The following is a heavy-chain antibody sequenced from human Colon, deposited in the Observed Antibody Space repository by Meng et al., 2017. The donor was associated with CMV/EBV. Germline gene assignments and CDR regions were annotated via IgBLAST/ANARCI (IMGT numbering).Heavy chain of an antibody. V-gene: IGHV3-23*01. D-gene: IGHD2-2*01. CDR1: GFTFSSSS. J-gene: IGHJ6*02. CDR3: SLRKVVVPAPKKSWPYYYGMDV. CDR2: ISASGIST. Sequence: GGSLRLSCAASGFTFSSSSMTWVRQAPGKGLEWVSVISASGISTYYADSVKGRFTISRDNSNNTVDLQLNSLRAEDTAVYYCSLRKVVVPAPKKSWPYYYGMDVWGQGTTVTVSS.